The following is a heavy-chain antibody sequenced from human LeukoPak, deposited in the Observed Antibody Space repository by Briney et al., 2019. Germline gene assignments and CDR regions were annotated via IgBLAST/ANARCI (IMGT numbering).Heavy chain of an antibody. CDR2: ISSSGGST. CDR3: AKRSGITASSGYFDY. CDR1: GFTFSNYA. J-gene: IGHJ4*02. D-gene: IGHD3-10*01. Sequence: GGSLRLSCAASGFTFSNYAVSWVRQAPGKGLEWVSGISSSGGSTYYADSVKGRFTVSRDNSKSTLSLQMNSLRAEDTAVLYCAKRSGITASSGYFDYWGQGTLVTVSS. V-gene: IGHV3-23*01.